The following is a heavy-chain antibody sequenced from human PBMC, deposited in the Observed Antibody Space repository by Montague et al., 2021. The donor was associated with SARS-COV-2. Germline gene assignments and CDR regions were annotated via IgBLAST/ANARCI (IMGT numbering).Heavy chain of an antibody. J-gene: IGHJ4*02. V-gene: IGHV2-70*11. CDR2: IDWDDDK. Sequence: PALVKPTQTLTLTCTFSGFSLTSSGMCVSWIRQPPGKALEWLARIDWDDDKYYTTSLRSRLAISKDTSRNRVVLTMTDLDPLDTGTYYCARTDGFNLLGFDSWGQGTLVAVSS. D-gene: IGHD5-24*01. CDR1: GFSLTSSGMC. CDR3: ARTDGFNLLGFDS.